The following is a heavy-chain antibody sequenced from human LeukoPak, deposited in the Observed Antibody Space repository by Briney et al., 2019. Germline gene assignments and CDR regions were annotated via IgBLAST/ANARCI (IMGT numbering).Heavy chain of an antibody. Sequence: GASVKVSCKASGYTFNTRGICWVRQAPGQGPEWMGWISAYNGNTNYAQKLQGRVTMTTDTSTSTAYMELRSLRSDDTAVYYCARRPHITMVRGVERNPNYYYYYYMDVWGKGTTVTVSS. CDR3: ARRPHITMVRGVERNPNYYYYYYMDV. CDR2: ISAYNGNT. CDR1: GYTFNTRG. J-gene: IGHJ6*03. D-gene: IGHD3-10*01. V-gene: IGHV1-18*01.